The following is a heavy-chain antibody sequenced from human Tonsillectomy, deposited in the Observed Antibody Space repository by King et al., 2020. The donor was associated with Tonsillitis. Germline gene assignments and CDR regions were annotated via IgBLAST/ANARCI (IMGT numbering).Heavy chain of an antibody. V-gene: IGHV4-39*01. D-gene: IGHD5-12*01. CDR2: IYYSGST. J-gene: IGHJ6*02. CDR1: GGSISSSSYY. CDR3: AGHYSGYGWEDYYGMDV. Sequence: QLQESGPGLVKPSETLSLTCTVSGGSISSSSYYWGWIRQPPGKGLEWIGSIYYSGSTYYNPSLKSRVTISVDTSKNQFSLKLSSVTAADTAVYYCAGHYSGYGWEDYYGMDVWGQGTTVTVSS.